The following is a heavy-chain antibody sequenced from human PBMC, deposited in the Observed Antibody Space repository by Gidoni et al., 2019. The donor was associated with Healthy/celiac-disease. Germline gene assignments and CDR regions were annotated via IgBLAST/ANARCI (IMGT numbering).Heavy chain of an antibody. J-gene: IGHJ6*02. CDR1: GFTFSSYA. V-gene: IGHV3-23*01. Sequence: EVQLLESGGGLVQPGGSLRLSCAASGFTFSSYAMSWVRQAQGKGLGWVSAISGSGGSTYYADSVKGRFTISRDNSKNTLYLQMNSLRAEDTAVHYCAKPPAKGRIQLWAYYYYYYGMDVWGQGTTVTVSS. D-gene: IGHD5-18*01. CDR2: ISGSGGST. CDR3: AKPPAKGRIQLWAYYYYYYGMDV.